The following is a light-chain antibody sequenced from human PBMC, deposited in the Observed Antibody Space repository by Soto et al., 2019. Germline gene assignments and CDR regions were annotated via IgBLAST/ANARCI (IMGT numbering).Light chain of an antibody. J-gene: IGLJ1*01. CDR1: SSDVGGYNY. V-gene: IGLV2-14*01. CDR2: DVS. CDR3: SSYTSSSTHYV. Sequence: QSALTQPASVSGSPGQSITISCTGTSSDVGGYNYVSWYQQHPGKAPKLMIYDVSNRPSGVSNRFSGSKSGNTSSLTISGRQAEDEADYYCSSYTSSSTHYVFYTGTKVTVL.